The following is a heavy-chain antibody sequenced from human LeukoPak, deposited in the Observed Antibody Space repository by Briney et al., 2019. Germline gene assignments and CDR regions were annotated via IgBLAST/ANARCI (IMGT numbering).Heavy chain of an antibody. V-gene: IGHV3-33*01. D-gene: IGHD4-17*01. Sequence: GGSLRLSCAASGFTFSSYGMHWVRQAPGKGLEWVAVIWYDGSNKYYADSVKGRFTISRDNSKTTLYLQMNSLRAEDTAVYYCARGYGDKASNLYYYYGMDVWGQGTTVTVSS. J-gene: IGHJ6*02. CDR3: ARGYGDKASNLYYYYGMDV. CDR1: GFTFSSYG. CDR2: IWYDGSNK.